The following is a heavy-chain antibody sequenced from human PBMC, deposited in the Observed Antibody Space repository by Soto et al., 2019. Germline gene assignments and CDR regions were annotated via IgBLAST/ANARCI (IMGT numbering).Heavy chain of an antibody. CDR1: GFIVTPYW. V-gene: IGHV3-7*01. Sequence: DVQLLESGGGLVQPGGSLRLSCAASGFIVTPYWLSWVRQVPGKGLEWVANIKADGSEKFYVDSVKGRFIISRDNAKNSLYLQMNNLRAEDTAVYYCVSRHSSYSVPGYWGQGTLVTVPS. J-gene: IGHJ4*02. D-gene: IGHD1-26*01. CDR2: IKADGSEK. CDR3: VSRHSSYSVPGY.